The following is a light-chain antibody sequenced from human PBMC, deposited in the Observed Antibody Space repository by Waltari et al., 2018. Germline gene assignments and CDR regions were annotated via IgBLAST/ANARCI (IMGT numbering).Light chain of an antibody. V-gene: IGLV2-23*02. J-gene: IGLJ1*01. CDR2: DVT. Sequence: QSALTQPAPVSGSPGQSTTLSCPGTRKYVGDYSLVSWYQQHPGKAPQLIIYDVTTRPSGVSDRFSGSKSGNTAFLTISGLQAEDEADYHCCTYAGSSTYAFGTGTTVSVL. CDR3: CTYAGSSTYA. CDR1: RKYVGDYSL.